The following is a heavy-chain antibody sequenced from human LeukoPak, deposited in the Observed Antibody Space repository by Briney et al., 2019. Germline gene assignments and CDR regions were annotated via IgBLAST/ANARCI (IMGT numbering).Heavy chain of an antibody. D-gene: IGHD3-16*02. CDR3: ARGIPLSVASWYFDL. J-gene: IGHJ2*01. V-gene: IGHV4-39*01. Sequence: PSETLSLTCTVSGGSISSSSYYWGWIRQPPGKGLEWIGEINHSGSTNYNPSLKSRVTISVDTSKNQFSLKLSSVTAADTAVYYCARGIPLSVASWYFDLWGRGTLVTVSS. CDR1: GGSISSSSYY. CDR2: INHSGST.